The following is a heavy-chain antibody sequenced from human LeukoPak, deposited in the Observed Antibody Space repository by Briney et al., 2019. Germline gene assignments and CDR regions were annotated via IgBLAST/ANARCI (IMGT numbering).Heavy chain of an antibody. D-gene: IGHD3-3*01. J-gene: IGHJ3*02. V-gene: IGHV3-48*04. CDR2: IRSSSSTI. Sequence: GALRLSCSGSGFPFSNYGIHWVRQAPGEGLEGVSYIRSSSSTIYHADSVKGRFTISRDNAKSSLYLQMNSLRVEDMALYYCTKDISNLDLWSGYAFDIWGQGTMVTVSS. CDR3: TKDISNLDLWSGYAFDI. CDR1: GFPFSNYG.